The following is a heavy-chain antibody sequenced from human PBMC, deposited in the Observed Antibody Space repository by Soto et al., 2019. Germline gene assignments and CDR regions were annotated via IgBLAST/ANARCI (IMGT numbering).Heavy chain of an antibody. D-gene: IGHD1-26*01. Sequence: QVQLVQSGAEVKKPGASVKVSCKASGYTFTSYGISWVRQAPGQGLEWMGWINAYNGNTNYAQKIQGRVTMTTDTSKSTAYSELRSRPSDDTAVYYCARDGQWELLDVDYWGQGTLVTVSS. CDR3: ARDGQWELLDVDY. CDR2: INAYNGNT. V-gene: IGHV1-18*01. CDR1: GYTFTSYG. J-gene: IGHJ4*02.